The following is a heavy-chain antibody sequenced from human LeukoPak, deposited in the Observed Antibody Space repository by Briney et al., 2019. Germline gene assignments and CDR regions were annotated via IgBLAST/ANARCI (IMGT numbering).Heavy chain of an antibody. J-gene: IGHJ5*02. Sequence: GGSLRLSCAASGFTFSSYGMHWVRQAPGKGLEWVAVIWYDGSNKYYADSVKGRFTISRDNSKNTLYLQMNSLRAEDTAVYYCARSRLAVVPAANWFDPWGQGTLVTVSS. CDR3: ARSRLAVVPAANWFDP. CDR2: IWYDGSNK. CDR1: GFTFSSYG. V-gene: IGHV3-33*01. D-gene: IGHD2-2*01.